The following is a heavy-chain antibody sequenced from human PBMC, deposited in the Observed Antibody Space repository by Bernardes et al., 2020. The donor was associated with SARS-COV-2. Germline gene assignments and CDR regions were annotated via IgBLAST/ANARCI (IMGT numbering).Heavy chain of an antibody. CDR2: ISGSGGST. J-gene: IGHJ3*02. D-gene: IGHD3-22*01. V-gene: IGHV3-23*01. CDR1: TFSFTTFA. CDR3: AKEQHFDDSIGSDAFDI. Sequence: GSLRLSCAGSTFSFTTFAMHWVRQAPGKGLEWLSGISGSGGSTYYADSVKGRFTISRDNSKRTLFLQMNSLRVEDTALYYCAKEQHFDDSIGSDAFDIWGQGRMVTVSS.